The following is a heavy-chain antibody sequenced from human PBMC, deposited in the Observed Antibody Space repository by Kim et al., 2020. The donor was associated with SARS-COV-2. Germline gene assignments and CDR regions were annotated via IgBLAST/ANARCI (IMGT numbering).Heavy chain of an antibody. V-gene: IGHV3-30*18. J-gene: IGHJ6*02. CDR3: AKEEVAAAGGGLDYYYYYGMGL. D-gene: IGHD6-13*01. Sequence: GGSLRLSCAASGFTFSSYGMHWVRQAPGKGLEWVAVISYDGSNKYYADSVKGRFTISRDNSKNTLYLQMNSLRAEDTAVYYCAKEEVAAAGGGLDYYYYYGMGLWGQGPPVPV. CDR1: GFTFSSYG. CDR2: ISYDGSNK.